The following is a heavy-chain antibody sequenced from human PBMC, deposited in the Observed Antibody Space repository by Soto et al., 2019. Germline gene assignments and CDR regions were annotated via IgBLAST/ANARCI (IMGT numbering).Heavy chain of an antibody. Sequence: LSLTCTVSGGSTSSGGYYWSWIRQHPGKGLEWIGYIYYSGSTYYNPSLKSRVTISVDTSKNQFSLKLSSVTAADTARYYCVGYTASHNWFDPWGQGTLVTVSS. D-gene: IGHD2-2*01. V-gene: IGHV4-31*03. CDR2: IYYSGST. J-gene: IGHJ5*02. CDR3: VGYTASHNWFDP. CDR1: GGSTSSGGYY.